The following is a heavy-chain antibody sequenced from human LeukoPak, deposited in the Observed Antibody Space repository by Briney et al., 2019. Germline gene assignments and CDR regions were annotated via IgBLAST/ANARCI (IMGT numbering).Heavy chain of an antibody. J-gene: IGHJ4*02. V-gene: IGHV3-74*01. CDR2: INGYGSST. CDR3: ARDAPGNTALDY. D-gene: IGHD5-18*01. Sequence: QTGGSLRLSCAASGFTFSNAWMHWVRQAPGKGLVWVSRINGYGSSTDFADSVKGRFTISRDNAKNTLYLQMNSLRAEDTAVYYCARDAPGNTALDYWGQGTLVTVSS. CDR1: GFTFSNAW.